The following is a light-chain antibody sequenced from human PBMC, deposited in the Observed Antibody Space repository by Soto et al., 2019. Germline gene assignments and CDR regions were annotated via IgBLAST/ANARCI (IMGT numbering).Light chain of an antibody. CDR2: KAS. J-gene: IGKJ1*01. V-gene: IGKV1-5*03. CDR1: HSIGTW. Sequence: DIQMTQSPSTLSVSVGDRVTITCRASHSIGTWLAWYQQRPGKAPKLLIYKASTLESGVPTRFSGSGSGTQFTLTISSLQPDDFATYYCQQYDSLSWTFGQGTKVEIK. CDR3: QQYDSLSWT.